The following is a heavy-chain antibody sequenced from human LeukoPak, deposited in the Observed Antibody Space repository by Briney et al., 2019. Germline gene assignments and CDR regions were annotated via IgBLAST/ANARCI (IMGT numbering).Heavy chain of an antibody. CDR1: EFSVGSNY. J-gene: IGHJ1*01. CDR3: AKDPLRARPSEYFQH. Sequence: GGSLRLSCAASEFSVGSNYMTWVRQAPGKGLEWVSLIYSGGSTYYADSVKGRFTISRDNSKNTLYLQMSSLRAEDTAVYYCAKDPLRARPSEYFQHWGQGTLVTVSS. CDR2: IYSGGST. D-gene: IGHD6-6*01. V-gene: IGHV3-66*01.